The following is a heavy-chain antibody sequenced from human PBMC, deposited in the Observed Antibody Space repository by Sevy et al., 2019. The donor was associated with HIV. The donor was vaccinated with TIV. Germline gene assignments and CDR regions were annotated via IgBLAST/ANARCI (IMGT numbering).Heavy chain of an antibody. CDR1: GGTFSSYA. CDR2: IIPIFGTA. V-gene: IGHV1-69*13. D-gene: IGHD5-12*01. CDR3: ARVVGGYNYFDY. Sequence: ASVKVSCKASGGTFSSYAISWVRQAPGQGLEWMGGIIPIFGTANYAQKFQGRVTITADESTSTAYMELSSLRSEDTAMYYCARVVGGYNYFDYWGQGTLVTVSS. J-gene: IGHJ4*02.